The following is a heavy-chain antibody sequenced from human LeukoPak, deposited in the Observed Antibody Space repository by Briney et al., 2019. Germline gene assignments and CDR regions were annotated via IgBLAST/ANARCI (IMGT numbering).Heavy chain of an antibody. D-gene: IGHD7-27*01. CDR1: AFIFSVYS. V-gene: IGHV3-48*02. CDR3: AREDDSWGPNNLDL. CDR2: IDTSSSTM. Sequence: GGSVRLFCAACAFIFSVYSMNWVRQATGGGLEWLSYIDTSSSTMYYADSVMGRFTISRDNAKESLYLQMNSLRDEDTAVYYCAREDDSWGPNNLDLWGQGTMVTVSS. J-gene: IGHJ3*01.